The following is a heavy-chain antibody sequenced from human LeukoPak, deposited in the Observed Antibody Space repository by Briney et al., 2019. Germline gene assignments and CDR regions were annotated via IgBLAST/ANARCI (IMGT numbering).Heavy chain of an antibody. V-gene: IGHV6-1*01. CDR3: ARTSGHLDH. CDR2: TYYRSKWYS. CDR1: GDSVSSNSAA. J-gene: IGHJ4*02. Sequence: SQTLSLTCAISGDSVSSNSAAWNWIRQSPSRGLEWLGRTYYRSKWYSEYAVSVKSRITIKPDTSKNQVSLLLNSVTPDDTAVYYCARTSGHLDHWGQGTVVTVSS. D-gene: IGHD1-26*01.